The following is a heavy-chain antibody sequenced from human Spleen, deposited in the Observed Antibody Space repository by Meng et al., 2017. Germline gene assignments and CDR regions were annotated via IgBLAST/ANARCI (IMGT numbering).Heavy chain of an antibody. D-gene: IGHD3-10*01. CDR1: GYTFPDYW. Sequence: QLVQSGDVVKRPGASVKVSCKASGYTFPDYWLHWVRRAPGQGLEWMGRINGGNGNTKYSQKFQGRVTITRDTSASMAYMELSSLRSEDTAVYYCARCYYYGSGTFDYWGQGTLVTVSS. V-gene: IGHV1-3*01. CDR3: ARCYYYGSGTFDY. J-gene: IGHJ4*02. CDR2: INGGNGNT.